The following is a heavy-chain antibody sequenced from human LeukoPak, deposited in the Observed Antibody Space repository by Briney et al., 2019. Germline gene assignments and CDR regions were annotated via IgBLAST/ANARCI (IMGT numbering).Heavy chain of an antibody. CDR2: IIPILGIA. Sequence: GASVKVSCKASGGTFSSYAISWVRQAPGQGLEWMGRIIPILGIANYAQKFQGRVTITADKSTSTAYMELSSLRSEDTAVYYCARDNADMITFGGVITPYAFDIWGQGTMVTVSS. CDR1: GGTFSSYA. CDR3: ARDNADMITFGGVITPYAFDI. D-gene: IGHD3-16*01. J-gene: IGHJ3*02. V-gene: IGHV1-69*04.